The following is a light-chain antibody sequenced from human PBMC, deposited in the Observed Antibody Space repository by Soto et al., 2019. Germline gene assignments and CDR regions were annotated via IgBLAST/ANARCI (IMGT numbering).Light chain of an antibody. CDR1: QGISNY. CDR2: AAS. V-gene: IGKV1-27*01. CDR3: QKYNTAPFT. Sequence: DIQMTQSPSSLSASVGDRVTITCRASQGISNYLAWYQQKPGKVPSLLMYAASTLLSGVPSRFSGSGSGTDFTLTISGLQPEDVATYYCQKYNTAPFTFGPGTTVLIK. J-gene: IGKJ3*01.